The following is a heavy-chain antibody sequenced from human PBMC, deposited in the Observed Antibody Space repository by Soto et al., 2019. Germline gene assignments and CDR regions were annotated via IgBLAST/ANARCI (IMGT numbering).Heavy chain of an antibody. Sequence: QVRLVQSGAEVXKPXXXXXXXCKASGGTFSSYAISWVRQAPGQGLEWMGGIIPIFGTANYAQKFQGRVTITADKSTSTAYMELSSLRSEDTAVYYCARDEGRYSYGPSFGYWGQGTLVTVSS. V-gene: IGHV1-69*06. D-gene: IGHD5-18*01. CDR2: IIPIFGTA. CDR1: GGTFSSYA. CDR3: ARDEGRYSYGPSFGY. J-gene: IGHJ4*02.